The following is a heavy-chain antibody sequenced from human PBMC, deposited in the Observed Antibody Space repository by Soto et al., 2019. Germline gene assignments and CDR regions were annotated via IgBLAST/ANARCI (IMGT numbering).Heavy chain of an antibody. Sequence: VQLVQCGAEAKKPGATVKVTCRASGYTFTSYGISWVRQAPGQGLEWMGWISAYNGNTNYAQKLQGRVTMTTDTSTSQAYMELRSLKSDDTAVDYCARDSESNLEWLLDNPGYWGQGTLVNVSS. V-gene: IGHV1-18*01. CDR2: ISAYNGNT. D-gene: IGHD3-3*01. CDR1: GYTFTSYG. J-gene: IGHJ4*02. CDR3: ARDSESNLEWLLDNPGY.